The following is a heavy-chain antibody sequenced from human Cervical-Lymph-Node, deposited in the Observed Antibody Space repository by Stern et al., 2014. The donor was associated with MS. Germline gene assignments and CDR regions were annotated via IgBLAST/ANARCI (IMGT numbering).Heavy chain of an antibody. J-gene: IGHJ4*02. CDR3: ARGRYGVN. CDR2: IDPRSGKT. CDR1: GYKFTSYD. D-gene: IGHD4-17*01. V-gene: IGHV1-8*02. Sequence: VQLVQSGAAVKKPGASVKVSCQTSGYKFTSYDINWVRQAAGQGIEGIGWIDPRSGKTGYAQEFQGRVTITPNSSTGTASLECTRLTSEDTAMYYCARGRYGVNWGQGTLVTVSS.